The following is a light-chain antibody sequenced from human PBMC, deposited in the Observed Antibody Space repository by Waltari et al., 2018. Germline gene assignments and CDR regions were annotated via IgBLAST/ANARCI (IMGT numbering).Light chain of an antibody. J-gene: IGLJ3*02. V-gene: IGLV2-14*01. CDR3: SSYTSSGTLV. CDR2: EVS. Sequence: QSALTQPASVSGSPGHSITISCTGTSSDVGGYNYVSWYQQHPGKAPRLMIYEVSNRPSGVSNRFSGSKSGNTASLTISGLQAEDEADYYCSSYTSSGTLVFGGGTKVTVL. CDR1: SSDVGGYNY.